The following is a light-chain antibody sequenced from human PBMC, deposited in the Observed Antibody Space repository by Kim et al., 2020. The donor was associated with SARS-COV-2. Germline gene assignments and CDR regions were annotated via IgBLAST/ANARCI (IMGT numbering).Light chain of an antibody. Sequence: SRGESATLSCRASQSFRSNLSWYQQKPGQAPRLLIYGASTRATGIPARFSGSGSGTEFTLTISSLQSEDFAVYYCQQYNNWPPWTFGQGTKVDIK. CDR2: GAS. V-gene: IGKV3-15*01. CDR3: QQYNNWPPWT. J-gene: IGKJ1*01. CDR1: QSFRSN.